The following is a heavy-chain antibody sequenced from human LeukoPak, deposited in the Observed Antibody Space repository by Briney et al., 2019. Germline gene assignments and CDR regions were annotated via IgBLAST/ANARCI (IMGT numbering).Heavy chain of an antibody. CDR2: INLDGSIT. CDR3: ARGRPIGGRGY. Sequence: GGSLKLSCAASGFTFSSYWVHWVRQAPGKGLVWVSRINLDGSITSCADSVQGRFTISRDNAKNTLYLQMNSLRAEDTALYYCARGRPIGGRGYWGQGTLVTVSS. J-gene: IGHJ4*02. CDR1: GFTFSSYW. D-gene: IGHD4-23*01. V-gene: IGHV3-74*01.